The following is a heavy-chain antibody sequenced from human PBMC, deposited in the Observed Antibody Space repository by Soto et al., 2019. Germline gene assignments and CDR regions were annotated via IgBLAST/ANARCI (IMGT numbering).Heavy chain of an antibody. J-gene: IGHJ4*02. CDR1: GGSFTSNNW. CDR2: IYRTGST. D-gene: IGHD1-7*01. Sequence: SATLSLTCAGSGGSFTSNNWWTWVRQPPGQGLEWIGEIYRTGSTNYNPSLKSRVTISLDKSENQFSLKVTSLTAADTAVYYCASRDPGTSVDYWGQGTLVTVSS. CDR3: ASRDPGTSVDY. V-gene: IGHV4-4*02.